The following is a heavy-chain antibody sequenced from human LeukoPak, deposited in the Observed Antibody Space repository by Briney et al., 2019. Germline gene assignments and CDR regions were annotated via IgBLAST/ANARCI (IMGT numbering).Heavy chain of an antibody. D-gene: IGHD7-27*01. V-gene: IGHV1-18*01. CDR2: MNPKSGNT. Sequence: ASVKVSCKASGYTFTRYDINWVRQATGQGLEWMGWMNPKSGNTNYAQKLQGRVTMTTDTSTSTAYMELRSLRSDDTAVYYCARDHAGDSDFDYWGQGTLVTVSS. CDR1: GYTFTRYD. CDR3: ARDHAGDSDFDY. J-gene: IGHJ4*02.